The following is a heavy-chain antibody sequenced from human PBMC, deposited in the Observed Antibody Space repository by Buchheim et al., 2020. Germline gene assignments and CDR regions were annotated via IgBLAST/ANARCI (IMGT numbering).Heavy chain of an antibody. J-gene: IGHJ4*02. CDR3: ALENRHSSGWSWPAPDY. D-gene: IGHD6-19*01. Sequence: EVQLLESGGGLVQPGGSLSLSCAASGLTFSSYATSWFRQAPGKGLEWLSAISGSGGSPYYADSVKGRFTISRDNSKNTLYLQMNSLRAEDTAVYYCALENRHSSGWSWPAPDYWGQGTL. CDR1: GLTFSSYA. V-gene: IGHV3-23*01. CDR2: ISGSGGSP.